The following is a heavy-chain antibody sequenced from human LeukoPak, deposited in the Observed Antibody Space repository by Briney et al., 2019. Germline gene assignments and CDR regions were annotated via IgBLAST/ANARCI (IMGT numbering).Heavy chain of an antibody. CDR1: GFTFGDYG. CDR2: INWNGGST. J-gene: IGHJ6*03. D-gene: IGHD3-10*01. Sequence: GSLRLSCVASGFTFGDYGMSWVRQAPGKGLEWVSVINWNGGSTSYADSVKGRFTISRDNAKNSLYLQMNSLRAEDTAFYYCARGGFGELSHSYYMDVWGKGTTVTVSS. V-gene: IGHV3-20*04. CDR3: ARGGFGELSHSYYMDV.